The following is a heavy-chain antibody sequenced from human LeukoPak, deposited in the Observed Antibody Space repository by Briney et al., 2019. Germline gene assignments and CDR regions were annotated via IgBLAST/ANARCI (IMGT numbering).Heavy chain of an antibody. J-gene: IGHJ5*02. D-gene: IGHD2-21*02. Sequence: AGGSLRLSCAASGFTFDDYAMHWVRQAPGKGLEWVSGISWNSGSIGYADSVKGRFTISRDNAKNSLYLQMNSLRAEDTAVYYCAKDGLSGRGSKVTNWFDPWGQGTLVTVSS. CDR3: AKDGLSGRGSKVTNWFDP. V-gene: IGHV3-9*01. CDR2: ISWNSGSI. CDR1: GFTFDDYA.